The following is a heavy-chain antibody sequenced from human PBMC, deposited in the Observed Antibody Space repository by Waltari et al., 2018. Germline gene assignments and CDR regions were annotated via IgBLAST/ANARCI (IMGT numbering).Heavy chain of an antibody. CDR2: IYYSGTT. Sequence: QLQLQESGPGLVKPSETLSLTCTVSGGSISSSSYYWGWIRQPPGKGLEWIGSIYYSGTTYYNPSLKSRVTISVDTSKNQFSLKLSSVTAADTAVYYCARLDYTLYYYYYGMDVWGQGTTVTVSS. V-gene: IGHV4-39*07. D-gene: IGHD4-4*01. J-gene: IGHJ6*02. CDR3: ARLDYTLYYYYYGMDV. CDR1: GGSISSSSYY.